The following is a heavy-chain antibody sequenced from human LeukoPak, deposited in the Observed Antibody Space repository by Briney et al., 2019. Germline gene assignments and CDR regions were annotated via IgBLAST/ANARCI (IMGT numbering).Heavy chain of an antibody. V-gene: IGHV3-7*03. CDR3: AKDVGYCSSTSCYNWFDP. CDR2: IKQDGSEK. J-gene: IGHJ5*02. Sequence: GGSLRLSCAASGFTFSSYWMSWVRQAPGKGLEWVANIKQDGSEKYYVDSVKGRFTISRDNAKNSLYLQMNSLRAEDTAVYYCAKDVGYCSSTSCYNWFDPWGQGTLVTVSS. CDR1: GFTFSSYW. D-gene: IGHD2-2*01.